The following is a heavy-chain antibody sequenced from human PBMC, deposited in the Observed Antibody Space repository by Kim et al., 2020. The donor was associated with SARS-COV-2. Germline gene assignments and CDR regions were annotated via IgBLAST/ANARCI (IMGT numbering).Heavy chain of an antibody. J-gene: IGHJ5*02. CDR3: ASLPMDYSGWFDP. CDR2: T. V-gene: IGHV3-23*01. Sequence: TYYADSVKGRFTISRDNSKNTLYLQMNSLRAEDTAVYYCASLPMDYSGWFDPWGQGTLVTVSS. D-gene: IGHD2-15*01.